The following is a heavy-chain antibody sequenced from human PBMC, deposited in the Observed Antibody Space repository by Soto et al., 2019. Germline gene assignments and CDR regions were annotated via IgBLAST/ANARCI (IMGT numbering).Heavy chain of an antibody. Sequence: GASVKVSCKVSGYTLTELSMHWVRQAPGKGLEWMGGFDPEDGETIYAQKFQGRVTMTEDTSTDTAYMELSSLRSEDTAVYYCATDGLDCSGGSCYYFDYWGQGTLVTVSS. CDR2: FDPEDGET. CDR3: ATDGLDCSGGSCYYFDY. V-gene: IGHV1-24*01. D-gene: IGHD2-15*01. J-gene: IGHJ4*02. CDR1: GYTLTELS.